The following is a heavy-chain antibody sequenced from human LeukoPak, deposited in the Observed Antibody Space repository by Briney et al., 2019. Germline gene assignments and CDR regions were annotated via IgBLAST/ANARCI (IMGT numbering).Heavy chain of an antibody. J-gene: IGHJ4*02. V-gene: IGHV4-4*07. CDR3: ARVGYSSGWCKIAY. CDR2: IYTSVST. CDR1: GGSPSRYY. D-gene: IGHD6-19*01. Sequence: SETLSLTSTVSGGSPSRYYWSWRRQPPGKGLEGIWRIYTSVSTNYSPSPKSRVTMSVDTYQNQCSLKLSSVTAADPAVYYCARVGYSSGWCKIAYWGQGTLVTVSS.